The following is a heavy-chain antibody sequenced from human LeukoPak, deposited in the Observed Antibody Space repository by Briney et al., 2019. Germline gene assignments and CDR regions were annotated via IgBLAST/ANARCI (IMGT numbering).Heavy chain of an antibody. Sequence: GGSLRLSCAASGFTFSSYWMSWVRQAPGKGLEWVANITQDGSEKYYVDSVKGRFTISRDNAKNSLYLQMNSLRAEDTAVYYCARHLGGCSSTSCYYYYGMDVWGKGTPDTVSS. CDR2: ITQDGSEK. CDR3: ARHLGGCSSTSCYYYYGMDV. CDR1: GFTFSSYW. J-gene: IGHJ6*04. D-gene: IGHD2-2*01. V-gene: IGHV3-7*03.